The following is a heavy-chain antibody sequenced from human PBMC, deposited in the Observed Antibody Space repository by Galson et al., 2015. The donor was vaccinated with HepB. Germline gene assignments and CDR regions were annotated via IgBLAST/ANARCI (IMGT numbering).Heavy chain of an antibody. V-gene: IGHV3-11*01. CDR1: GFTFSYYY. J-gene: IGHJ4*02. CDR3: ARDSGIAVAGHLSYYFDY. D-gene: IGHD6-19*01. Sequence: SLRLSCAASGFTFSYYYMSWIRQAPGKGLEWVSYISSSGSTIYYADSVKGRFTISRDNAKNSLYLQMNSLRAEDTAVYYCARDSGIAVAGHLSYYFDYWGQGTLVTVSS. CDR2: ISSSGSTI.